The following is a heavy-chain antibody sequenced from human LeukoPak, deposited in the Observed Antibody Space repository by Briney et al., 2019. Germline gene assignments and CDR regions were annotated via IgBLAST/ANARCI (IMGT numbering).Heavy chain of an antibody. CDR2: IWFDGSNE. V-gene: IGHV3-33*01. CDR1: GFTLSTYG. CDR3: ARDQVPAHGWFDP. Sequence: PGRSLRLSCAASGFTLSTYGMHWVRRAPGKGLEWVAFIWFDGSNEYYADSVKGRFIVSRDNSKNRLYLQMNSLSAEDTAVYYCARDQVPAHGWFDPWGQGTLVTVSS. J-gene: IGHJ5*02.